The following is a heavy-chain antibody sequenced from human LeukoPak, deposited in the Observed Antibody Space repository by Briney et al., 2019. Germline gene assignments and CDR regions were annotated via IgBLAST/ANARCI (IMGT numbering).Heavy chain of an antibody. CDR3: ARAPTYYYDSSDYYYFDY. J-gene: IGHJ4*02. CDR2: IYSGGST. CDR1: GFTVSSNY. V-gene: IGHV3-53*01. D-gene: IGHD3-22*01. Sequence: PGGSLRLSCTASGFTVSSNYMSWVRQAPGKGLEWVSIIYSGGSTYYAESVKGRFTISRDNSKNTLYLQMNSLRAEDTAVYYCARAPTYYYDSSDYYYFDYWGRETLVTVSS.